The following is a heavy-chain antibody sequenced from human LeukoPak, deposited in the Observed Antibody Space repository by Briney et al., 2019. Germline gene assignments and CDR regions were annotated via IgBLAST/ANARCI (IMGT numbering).Heavy chain of an antibody. J-gene: IGHJ4*02. Sequence: GGSLRLSCAASGFTFDDYGMSWVRQAPGKGLEWVSGINWNGGSTGYADSVKGRFTISRDNAKNSLYLQMNSLRAEDTAVYYCAREETVVIGRTGLLDYWGQGTLVTVSS. CDR1: GFTFDDYG. CDR3: AREETVVIGRTGLLDY. CDR2: INWNGGST. V-gene: IGHV3-20*04. D-gene: IGHD4-23*01.